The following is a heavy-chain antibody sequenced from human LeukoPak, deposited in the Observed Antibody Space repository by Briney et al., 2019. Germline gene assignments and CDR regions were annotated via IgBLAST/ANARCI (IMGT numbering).Heavy chain of an antibody. J-gene: IGHJ4*02. CDR3: ARSYNWNLARGYYFDS. D-gene: IGHD1-7*01. V-gene: IGHV1-69*13. Sequence: AASVKVSCKASGGTFSSYAISWVRQAPGQGLEWMGGIIPIFGTANYAQKFQGRVTITADESTSTAYMELSSLRSEDTAVYYCARSYNWNLARGYYFDSWGQGTLVTVSS. CDR1: GGTFSSYA. CDR2: IIPIFGTA.